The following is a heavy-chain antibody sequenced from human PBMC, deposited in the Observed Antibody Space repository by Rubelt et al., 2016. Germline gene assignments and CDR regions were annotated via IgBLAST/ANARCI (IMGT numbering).Heavy chain of an antibody. Sequence: ILDIANYAQNFQGRVTITADKSSSTAYMELSSLRSEDTAVYYCARDRYPYDSSGYPDYWGQGTLVTVSS. CDR2: ILDIA. J-gene: IGHJ4*02. D-gene: IGHD3-22*01. V-gene: IGHV1-69*04. CDR3: ARDRYPYDSSGYPDY.